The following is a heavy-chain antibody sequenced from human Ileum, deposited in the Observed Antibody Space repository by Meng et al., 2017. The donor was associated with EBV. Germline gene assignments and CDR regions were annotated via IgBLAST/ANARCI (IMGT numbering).Heavy chain of an antibody. CDR1: GFTFSSYV. D-gene: IGHD2-21*01. V-gene: IGHV3-74*03. CDR2: ISHDGSNT. Sequence: VALVEAGGGLIPPGGCRGLSCAASGFTFSSYVMHWVSQAPGKGLVWVSRISHDGSNTMYADSVKGRFTVSRDNAKNTLYVQMNNLRAEDTAVYYCTTDTRFRIDSWGQGTLVTVSS. CDR3: TTDTRFRIDS. J-gene: IGHJ4*02.